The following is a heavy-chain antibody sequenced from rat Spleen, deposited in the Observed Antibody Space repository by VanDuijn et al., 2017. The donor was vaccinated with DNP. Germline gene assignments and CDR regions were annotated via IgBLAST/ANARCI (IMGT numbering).Heavy chain of an antibody. V-gene: IGHV3-3*01. D-gene: IGHD1-6*01. Sequence: VQLQESGPGLVEPSQSPSLTCSVTDYSITSCCRWTWIRKFPGHKLEWMGYINSAGSIEYNPSLKGRISITSDTSKNQFFLQVNSVTTDDTATYYCTRGDILRSFDYWGQGVMVTVSS. CDR1: DYSITSCCR. CDR2: INSAGSI. J-gene: IGHJ2*01. CDR3: TRGDILRSFDY.